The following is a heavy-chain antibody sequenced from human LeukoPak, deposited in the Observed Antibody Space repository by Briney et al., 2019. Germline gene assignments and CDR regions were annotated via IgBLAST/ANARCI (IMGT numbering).Heavy chain of an antibody. V-gene: IGHV3-7*01. CDR2: MNGDGGQI. CDR3: AKDQTTDYDFWSGYPPGFDY. Sequence: GGSLRLSCAASGFTFSSYSMNWVRQAPAKGLEWVAHMNGDGGQIYYMDFVKGRFTISRDNAKNSLYLQMNGLRAEDTAVYYCAKDQTTDYDFWSGYPPGFDYWGQGTLVTVSS. J-gene: IGHJ4*02. D-gene: IGHD3-3*01. CDR1: GFTFSSYS.